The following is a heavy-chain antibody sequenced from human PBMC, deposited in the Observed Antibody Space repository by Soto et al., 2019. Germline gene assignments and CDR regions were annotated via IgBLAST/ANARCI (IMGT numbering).Heavy chain of an antibody. CDR2: FDPEDGET. CDR3: AGQDDKLGLYLS. J-gene: IGHJ1*01. D-gene: IGHD3-16*02. CDR1: GYTLTELS. Sequence: ASVKVSCKVSGYTLTELSMHWVRQAPGKGLEWMGGFDPEDGETIYAQKFQGRVTMTEDTSTDTAYMELSSLRSEDTAVYYCAGQDDKLGLYLSWSQGTLVTVSS. V-gene: IGHV1-24*01.